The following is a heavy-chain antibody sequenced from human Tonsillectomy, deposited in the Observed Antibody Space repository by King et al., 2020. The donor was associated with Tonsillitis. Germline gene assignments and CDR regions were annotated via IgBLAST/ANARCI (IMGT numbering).Heavy chain of an antibody. CDR3: ARDAYLRFLEWLPYFDY. CDR1: GFTFSSYA. V-gene: IGHV3-30-3*01. Sequence: VQLVESGGGVVQPGRSLRLSCAASGFTFSSYAMHWVRQAPGKGLEWVAVISYDGSNKYYADSVKGRFTISRDNSKNTLYLQMNSLRAEDTAVYYCARDAYLRFLEWLPYFDYWGQGNLVTVSS. J-gene: IGHJ4*02. D-gene: IGHD3-3*01. CDR2: ISYDGSNK.